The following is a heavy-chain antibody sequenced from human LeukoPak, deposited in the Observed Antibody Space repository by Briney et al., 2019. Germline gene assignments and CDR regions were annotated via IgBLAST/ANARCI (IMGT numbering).Heavy chain of an antibody. J-gene: IGHJ4*02. Sequence: SETLSLTCTVSGGSISSGSYYWSWIRQPAGKGLEWIGRIYTSGSTNYNPSLKSRVTISVDTSKNQFSLKLSSVTAADTAVYYCARWSNWNPYYFDYWGQGTLVTVSS. V-gene: IGHV4-61*02. CDR2: IYTSGST. CDR3: ARWSNWNPYYFDY. CDR1: GGSISSGSYY. D-gene: IGHD1-20*01.